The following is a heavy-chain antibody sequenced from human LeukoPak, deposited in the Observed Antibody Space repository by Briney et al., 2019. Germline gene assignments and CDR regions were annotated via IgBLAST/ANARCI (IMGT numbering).Heavy chain of an antibody. V-gene: IGHV4-4*07. Sequence: SETLSLTCTVSGDSISNYYWSWIRQPAGKGLEWIRRIYTSGSTDYNPSLKSRVTMSVDTSKNQFSLKVNSVTAADTAVYYCARGPPPDFDYWGLGTLVTVSS. CDR1: GDSISNYY. CDR3: ARGPPPDFDY. CDR2: IYTSGST. J-gene: IGHJ4*02.